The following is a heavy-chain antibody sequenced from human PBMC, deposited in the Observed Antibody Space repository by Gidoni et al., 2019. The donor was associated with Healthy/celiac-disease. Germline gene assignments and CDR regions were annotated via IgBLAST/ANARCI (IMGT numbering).Heavy chain of an antibody. J-gene: IGHJ6*02. Sequence: LEWMGGIIHIFGTANYAQKVQGRVTITADESTSTAYMELSSLRSGDTAVYYRARVKQIITFGGTQYADYGRDVWGQGTTVTVSS. CDR3: ARVKQIITFGGTQYADYGRDV. D-gene: IGHD3-16*01. V-gene: IGHV1-69*01. CDR2: IIHIFGTA.